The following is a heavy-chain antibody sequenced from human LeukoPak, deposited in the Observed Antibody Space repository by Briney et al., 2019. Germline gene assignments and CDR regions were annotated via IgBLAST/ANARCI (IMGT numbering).Heavy chain of an antibody. J-gene: IGHJ4*02. D-gene: IGHD3-22*01. V-gene: IGHV3-66*01. CDR2: IYSGGTT. CDR3: ARVGDSSGYYYFDH. Sequence: GGSLRLSCAASGFTVSSNYMSWVRQAPGKGLEWVSIIYSGGTTYYTDSVKGRFTISRDNSKNTLYLQMNTLRAEDTAVYYCARVGDSSGYYYFDHWGQGTLVTLSS. CDR1: GFTVSSNY.